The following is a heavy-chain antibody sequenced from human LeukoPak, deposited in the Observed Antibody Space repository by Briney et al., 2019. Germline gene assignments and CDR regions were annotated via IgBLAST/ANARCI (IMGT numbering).Heavy chain of an antibody. D-gene: IGHD2-21*02. J-gene: IGHJ4*02. CDR2: VFYTGYT. V-gene: IGHV4-59*01. CDR1: GGSINNYY. Sequence: SETLSLTCTVSGGSINNYYWSWVRQPPGKGLEWIGYVFYTGYTHYNPSLKSRVTISVDTSKNQFSLKLSSVTAEDTAVYYCARVPARRVVTTPTYFDFWGQGTLVTVSS. CDR3: ARVPARRVVTTPTYFDF.